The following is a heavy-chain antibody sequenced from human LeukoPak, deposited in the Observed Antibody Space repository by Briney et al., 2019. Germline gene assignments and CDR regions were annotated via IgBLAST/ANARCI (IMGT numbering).Heavy chain of an antibody. CDR3: YLGSPTIEY. Sequence: GESLKISCKGSGYSFSTYWIGWVRQMSGKGLEWMGIIYPGDSDTRYSLSFQGQVTISADKSISTAYLQWSSLKASDTAMYFCYLGSPTIEYWGQGTLVTVSS. V-gene: IGHV5-51*01. CDR2: IYPGDSDT. J-gene: IGHJ4*02. CDR1: GYSFSTYW. D-gene: IGHD3-10*01.